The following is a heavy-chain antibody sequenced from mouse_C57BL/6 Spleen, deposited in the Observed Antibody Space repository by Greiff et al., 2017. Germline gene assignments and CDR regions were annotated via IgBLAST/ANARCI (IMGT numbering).Heavy chain of an antibody. CDR3: ARSDYYGNYEEVFDD. D-gene: IGHD2-1*01. Sequence: QVQLQQPGAELVKPGASVKLSCKASGYTFTSYWMHWVKQRPGQGLEWIGNINPSNGGTNYNEKFKSKATLTVDKSSSTAYMQLSSLTSEDSAVYYCARSDYYGNYEEVFDDWGKGTTLTVST. CDR1: GYTFTSYW. CDR2: INPSNGGT. V-gene: IGHV1-53*01. J-gene: IGHJ2*01.